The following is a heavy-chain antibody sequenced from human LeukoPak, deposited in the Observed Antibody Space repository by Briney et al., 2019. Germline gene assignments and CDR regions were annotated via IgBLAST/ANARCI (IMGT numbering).Heavy chain of an antibody. CDR2: ISYDGSNK. Sequence: PGGSLRLSCAASGFTFSSYGMHWVRQAPGNGLEWVAVISYDGSNKYYPDSVKGRFTISRDNSKNTLYLQMNSLRAEDTAVYYCAKDLERGYSSGWYLGYWGQGTLVTVSS. J-gene: IGHJ4*02. D-gene: IGHD6-19*01. V-gene: IGHV3-30*18. CDR1: GFTFSSYG. CDR3: AKDLERGYSSGWYLGY.